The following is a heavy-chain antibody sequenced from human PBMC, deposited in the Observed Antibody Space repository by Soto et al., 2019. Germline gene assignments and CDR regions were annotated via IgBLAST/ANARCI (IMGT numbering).Heavy chain of an antibody. D-gene: IGHD2-8*02. CDR2: LSTKSGTT. CDR3: ARGKGFCSGSNCSRGEDYYYAMDV. Sequence: GDSVKVSCKASGYPFTDYYMHLVRQAPGQGLVWVARLSTKSGTTNYAQKFQGRLTLTRDTSISTVYMELSSLKSDDTAVYYCARGKGFCSGSNCSRGEDYYYAMDVWGQGTTVTVSS. CDR1: GYPFTDYY. V-gene: IGHV1-2*06. J-gene: IGHJ6*01.